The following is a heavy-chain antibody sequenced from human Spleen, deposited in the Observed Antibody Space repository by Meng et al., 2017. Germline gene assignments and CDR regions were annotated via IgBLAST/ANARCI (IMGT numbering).Heavy chain of an antibody. J-gene: IGHJ3*02. V-gene: IGHV3-23*01. CDR1: GFTFSSYA. D-gene: IGHD3-22*01. Sequence: GESLKISCAASGFTFSSYAMSWVRQAPGKGLEWVSAISGSGVSTYYADSVKGRFTISRDNSKNTVFLQINSLRAEDTAVYYCAREMAMIDAFDIWGQGTMVTVSS. CDR2: ISGSGVST. CDR3: AREMAMIDAFDI.